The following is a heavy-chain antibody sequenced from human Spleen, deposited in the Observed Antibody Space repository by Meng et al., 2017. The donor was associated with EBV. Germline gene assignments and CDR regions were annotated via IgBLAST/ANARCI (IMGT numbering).Heavy chain of an antibody. CDR1: GGSSRSSSYF. Sequence: QGSGPGLVKPSETLSLPCPFSGGSSRSSSYFWGWIRQPPGKGLEWIGTIYYSGSTYYNPSLESRVTISVDTSKNQFSLKLSSVTAADTAVYYCARLLYSGYGYPDYWGQGTLVTVSS. J-gene: IGHJ4*02. D-gene: IGHD5-12*01. CDR3: ARLLYSGYGYPDY. V-gene: IGHV4-39*01. CDR2: IYYSGST.